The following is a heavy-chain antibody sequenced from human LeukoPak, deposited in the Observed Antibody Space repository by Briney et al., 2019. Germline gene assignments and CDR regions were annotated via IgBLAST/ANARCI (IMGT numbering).Heavy chain of an antibody. J-gene: IGHJ4*02. D-gene: IGHD3-22*01. Sequence: PSETLSLTCTVSGGSISTYYWSWIRQPPGKGLKWIGYLYYTGSTNYNPSLKSRVTISLDTSKKHFSLKLSSVTAGDRAVYYCARTFTYYDSSGYYGWGQGTLVTVSS. CDR3: ARTFTYYDSSGYYG. V-gene: IGHV4-59*01. CDR2: LYYTGST. CDR1: GGSISTYY.